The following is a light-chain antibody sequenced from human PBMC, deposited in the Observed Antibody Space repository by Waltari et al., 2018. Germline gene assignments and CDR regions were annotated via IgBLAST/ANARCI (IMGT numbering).Light chain of an antibody. V-gene: IGLV7-43*01. CDR2: SAT. J-gene: IGLJ1*01. CDR3: LLYSGGAQHYG. Sequence: QTVVTQEPSLTVSPGGTVTLTCASSTGPVTSGYFPNWFQLKPGQAPRALIYSATNKHSWTPARFSGSLVGGKAVLTLAGVQPEDEAEYYCLLYSGGAQHYGFGAGTKVFVL. CDR1: TGPVTSGYF.